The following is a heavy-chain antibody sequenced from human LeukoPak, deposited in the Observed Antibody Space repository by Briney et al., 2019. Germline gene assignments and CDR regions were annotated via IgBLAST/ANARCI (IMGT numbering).Heavy chain of an antibody. CDR2: SNPNRGCT. D-gene: IGHD2-15*01. Sequence: ASVKVSYRASGYTFTHYYIHYVRQAPALGLEGMGRSNPNRGCTHSAQKFQGTVTTTRDTSLSTAYMDMSRVRSDDTAVYYCAKDGPCSGGSCSHYSYYMDVWGKGTTVTVPS. CDR1: GYTFTHYY. J-gene: IGHJ6*03. CDR3: AKDGPCSGGSCSHYSYYMDV. V-gene: IGHV1-2*06.